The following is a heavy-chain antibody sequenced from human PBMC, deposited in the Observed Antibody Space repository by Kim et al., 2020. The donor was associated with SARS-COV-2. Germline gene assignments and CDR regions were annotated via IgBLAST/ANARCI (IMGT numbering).Heavy chain of an antibody. J-gene: IGHJ4*02. Sequence: SLKSRVTISVDTSKNQFSLKVRSVTAADTAVYYCARVPTVTTPVTYYFDYWGQGALVTVSS. V-gene: IGHV4-39*07. CDR3: ARVPTVTTPVTYYFDY. D-gene: IGHD4-17*01.